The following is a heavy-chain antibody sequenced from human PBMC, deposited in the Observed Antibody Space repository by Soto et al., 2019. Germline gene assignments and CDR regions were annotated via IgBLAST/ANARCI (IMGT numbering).Heavy chain of an antibody. Sequence: QVQLVQSGAEVKKPGASVKVSCKASGYTFTSYGISWVRQAPGQGLEWMGWISAYNGNTNYAQKLQGRVTMTTDTSRGTANVERRSLRSDDPAVYYCGRDGIYYRDYGGQGTLVPVSS. CDR3: GRDGIYYRDY. D-gene: IGHD3-10*01. CDR2: ISAYNGNT. J-gene: IGHJ4*02. CDR1: GYTFTSYG. V-gene: IGHV1-18*01.